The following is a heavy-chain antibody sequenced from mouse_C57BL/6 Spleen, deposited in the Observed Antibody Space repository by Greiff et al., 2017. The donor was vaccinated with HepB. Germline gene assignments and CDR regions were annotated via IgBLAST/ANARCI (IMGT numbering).Heavy chain of an antibody. D-gene: IGHD2-12*01. V-gene: IGHV5-17*01. CDR1: GFTFSDYG. CDR3: ASPGLLYGWFDY. J-gene: IGHJ2*01. Sequence: DVMLVESGGGLVKPGGSLKLSCAASGFTFSDYGMHWVRQAPEKGLEWVAYISSGSSTIYYADTVKGRFTISRDNAKNTLCLQMTSLRSEDTAMYYCASPGLLYGWFDYWGQGTTLTVSS. CDR2: ISSGSSTI.